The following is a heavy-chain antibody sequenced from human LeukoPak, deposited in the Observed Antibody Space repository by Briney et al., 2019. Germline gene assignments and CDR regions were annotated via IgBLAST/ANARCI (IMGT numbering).Heavy chain of an antibody. J-gene: IGHJ4*03. V-gene: IGHV4-59*01. CDR2: TYYSGST. CDR1: GGSISSYY. CDR3: ARMGAAATSDS. Sequence: SETLSLTCTVSGGSISSYYWSWIRQPPGKGLEWIGYTYYSGSTNYNPSLKSRVTISIDTSKNQFSLKLSSVTAADTAVYYCARMGAAATSDSWGHGNLGSVSS. D-gene: IGHD6-13*01.